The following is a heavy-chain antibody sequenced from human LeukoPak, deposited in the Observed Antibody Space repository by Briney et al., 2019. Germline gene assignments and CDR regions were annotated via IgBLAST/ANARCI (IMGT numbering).Heavy chain of an antibody. V-gene: IGHV5-10-1*01. CDR3: ARTYFGELDY. D-gene: IGHD3-10*01. CDR1: GYSFTSYW. CDR2: IDPSDSYT. Sequence: PGESLKISCKGSGYSFTSYWISWVRQMPGKGLEWMGRIDPSDSYTNYSPSFQGHVTISADKSIGTAYLQWSSLKASDTAMYYCARTYFGELDYWGQGTLVTVSS. J-gene: IGHJ4*02.